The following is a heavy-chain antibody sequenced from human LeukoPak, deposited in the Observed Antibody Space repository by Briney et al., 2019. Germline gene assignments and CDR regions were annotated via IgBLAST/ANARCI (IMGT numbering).Heavy chain of an antibody. J-gene: IGHJ3*02. D-gene: IGHD3-22*01. CDR1: GGSIISSSYY. CDR3: ARNEYDSSGSNYGVNAFDI. CDR2: IYYSGST. Sequence: PSETLSLTCTVSGGSIISSSYYWGWIRQPPGKGLEWIGSIYYSGSTDYNPSLKSRVIISVDTSKNQFSLKLSSVTAADTAAYYCARNEYDSSGSNYGVNAFDIWGQGTMVTVSS. V-gene: IGHV4-39*07.